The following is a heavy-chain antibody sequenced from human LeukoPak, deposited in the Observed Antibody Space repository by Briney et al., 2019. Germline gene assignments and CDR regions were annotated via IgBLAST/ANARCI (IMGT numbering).Heavy chain of an antibody. V-gene: IGHV4-34*01. D-gene: IGHD4-17*01. J-gene: IGHJ4*02. CDR1: GGSFSGYS. CDR2: ISSSGST. Sequence: SETLSLTCAVYGGSFSGYSWSWIRQPPGKGLEWIVEISSSGSTNYNPSLKSRVTMSPDTSKNQFSLKVSSVTAADTAVYYCARPYHDYGDQLFPYWGQGTLVTVSS. CDR3: ARPYHDYGDQLFPY.